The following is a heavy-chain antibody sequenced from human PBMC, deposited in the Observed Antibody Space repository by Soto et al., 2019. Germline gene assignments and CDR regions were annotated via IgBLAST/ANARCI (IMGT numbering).Heavy chain of an antibody. J-gene: IGHJ1*01. CDR3: ARTAAQSGSEYFQH. CDR1: GYTFTSYG. D-gene: IGHD6-25*01. V-gene: IGHV1-18*01. CDR2: ISAYNGNT. Sequence: GASVKVPCKASGYTFTSYGISWVRQAPGQGLEWMGWISAYNGNTNYAQKLQGRVTMTTDTSTSTAYMELRSPRSDDTAVYYCARTAAQSGSEYFQHWGQGTLVTVSS.